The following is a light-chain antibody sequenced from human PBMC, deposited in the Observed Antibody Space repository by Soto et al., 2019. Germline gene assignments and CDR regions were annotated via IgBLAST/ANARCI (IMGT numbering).Light chain of an antibody. Sequence: DIQMTQSPSTLSASVGDRVTITCRASQSISSWLAWYQQKPGKAPKLLIYDASSLESGVPSRFSGSGSGTEFTLTISSLQPDDFATYYCQQYNSNSGTFGQGTKVDI. CDR2: DAS. CDR1: QSISSW. J-gene: IGKJ1*01. CDR3: QQYNSNSGT. V-gene: IGKV1-5*01.